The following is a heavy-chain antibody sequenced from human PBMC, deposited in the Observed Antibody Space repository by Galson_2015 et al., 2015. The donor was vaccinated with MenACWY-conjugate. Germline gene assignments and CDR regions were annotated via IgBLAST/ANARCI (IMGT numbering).Heavy chain of an antibody. D-gene: IGHD1-26*01. V-gene: IGHV3-74*01. CDR3: AKTRGAPFYFDS. J-gene: IGHJ4*02. CDR1: GFIFNTYW. Sequence: LRLSCAASGFIFNTYWMHWVRQAPGKGLVWVSRISPGGSSTTYADSVKDRFTISRDNAKNTLYLQMNSLRPEDTAVFYCAKTRGAPFYFDSWGQGTLVTVSS. CDR2: ISPGGSST.